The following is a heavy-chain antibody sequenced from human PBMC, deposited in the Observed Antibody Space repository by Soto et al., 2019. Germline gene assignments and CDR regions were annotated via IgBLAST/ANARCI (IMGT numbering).Heavy chain of an antibody. CDR1: GYTFTSFY. D-gene: IGHD3-16*01. CDR3: ARRGSYNDNWFDP. J-gene: IGHJ5*02. V-gene: IGHV1-46*03. Sequence: ASVKVSCKASGYTFTSFYIHWVRQAPGQGLEWMGIINPRGGTTNYAQKFQGRVTMTRDTSTSTVYMELSSLRSEDTAVYYCARRGSYNDNWFDPWGQGTLVTVSS. CDR2: INPRGGTT.